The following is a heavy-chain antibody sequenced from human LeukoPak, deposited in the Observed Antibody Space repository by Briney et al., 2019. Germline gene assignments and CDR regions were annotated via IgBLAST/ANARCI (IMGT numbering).Heavy chain of an antibody. CDR3: ARSTYYYDSSSYSKTDAFDI. V-gene: IGHV1-69*13. CDR1: GGTFSSYA. J-gene: IGHJ3*02. Sequence: SVKVSCKASGGTFSSYAISWVRQAPGQGLEWMGGIIPIFGTANYAQKFQGRVTITADESTSTAYMELSSLRSEDTAVYYCARSTYYYDSSSYSKTDAFDIWGQGTMVTVSS. CDR2: IIPIFGTA. D-gene: IGHD3-22*01.